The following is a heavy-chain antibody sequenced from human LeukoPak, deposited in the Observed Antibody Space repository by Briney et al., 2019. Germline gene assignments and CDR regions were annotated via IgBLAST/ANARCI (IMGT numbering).Heavy chain of an antibody. J-gene: IGHJ4*02. D-gene: IGHD1-14*01. CDR3: TTDWSSPEPFDY. CDR2: IKSKTDGGTT. Sequence: GGSLRLSCAASGFTFSSYAMSWVRQAPGKGLEWVGRIKSKTDGGTTDYAAPVKGRFTISRDDSKNTLYLQMNSLKTEDRAVYYCTTDWSSPEPFDYWGQGTLVTVSS. V-gene: IGHV3-15*01. CDR1: GFTFSSYA.